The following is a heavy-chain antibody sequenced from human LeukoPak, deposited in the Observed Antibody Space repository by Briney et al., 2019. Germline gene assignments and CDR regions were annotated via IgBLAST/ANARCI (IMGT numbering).Heavy chain of an antibody. CDR1: GFTLSSYG. V-gene: IGHV3-30*02. Sequence: SGGSLRLSCAASGFTLSSYGVHWVRQAPGKGLEWVAFIRFDGSNENYADSVKGRFTISRDTSKNTLYLQMNSLRAEDTAVYYCAKRGSYYYYMDVWGKGTTVTVSS. CDR3: AKRGSYYYYMDV. D-gene: IGHD3-10*01. J-gene: IGHJ6*03. CDR2: IRFDGSNE.